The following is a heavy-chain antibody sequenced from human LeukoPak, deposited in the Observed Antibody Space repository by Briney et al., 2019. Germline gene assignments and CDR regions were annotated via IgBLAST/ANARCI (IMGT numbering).Heavy chain of an antibody. Sequence: PGGSLRLSSAASGFTFSDHYMDWVRQAPGKGLEWVGRTRNKANSYTTEYAASVKGRFTISRDDSKNSLYLQMNSLKTEDTAVYYCARGGYPPDDAFDIWGQGTMVTVSS. J-gene: IGHJ3*02. D-gene: IGHD5-12*01. CDR3: ARGGYPPDDAFDI. CDR2: TRNKANSYTT. V-gene: IGHV3-72*01. CDR1: GFTFSDHY.